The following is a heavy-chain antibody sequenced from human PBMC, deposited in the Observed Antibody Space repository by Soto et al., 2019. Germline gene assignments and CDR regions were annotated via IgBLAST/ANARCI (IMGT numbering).Heavy chain of an antibody. J-gene: IGHJ1*01. CDR2: IIPIFGIA. Sequence: SVKVSCKASGGTFSSYAISWVRQAPGQGLEWMGGIIPIFGIANNAQKFQGRVTITADKSTSTASLELSSLRSEDTAVYYCASDLYCSSTSCYEYFQHWGQGTLVTVSS. CDR3: ASDLYCSSTSCYEYFQH. V-gene: IGHV1-69*10. D-gene: IGHD2-2*01. CDR1: GGTFSSYA.